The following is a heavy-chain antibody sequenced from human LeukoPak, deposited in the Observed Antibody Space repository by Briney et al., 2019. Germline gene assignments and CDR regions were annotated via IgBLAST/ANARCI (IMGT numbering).Heavy chain of an antibody. D-gene: IGHD3-22*01. Sequence: SETLSLTCTVSGGSISSYYWSWIRQPPGKGLEWIGYIYYSGSTNYNPSLKSRVTISVDTSKNQFSLKLSSVTAADTAVYYCARLGKTLHYYDSSGYLYYFDYWGQGTLVTVSS. J-gene: IGHJ4*02. CDR2: IYYSGST. CDR1: GGSISSYY. CDR3: ARLGKTLHYYDSSGYLYYFDY. V-gene: IGHV4-59*01.